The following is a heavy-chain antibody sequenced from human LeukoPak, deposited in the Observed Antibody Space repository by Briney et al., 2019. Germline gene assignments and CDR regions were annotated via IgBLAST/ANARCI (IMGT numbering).Heavy chain of an antibody. CDR1: GFTFTSHS. J-gene: IGHJ4*02. D-gene: IGHD2-21*02. CDR3: ARVRGTALVNMYFDY. Sequence: GGSLRLSCATSGFTFTSHSMNWVRQAPGKGLEWVSFITSSSTTIYYADSVKGRFTISRDNAKNSLYLQMNSLRDEDTAVYYCARVRGTALVNMYFDYWRQGSLVTVSS. V-gene: IGHV3-48*02. CDR2: ITSSSTTI.